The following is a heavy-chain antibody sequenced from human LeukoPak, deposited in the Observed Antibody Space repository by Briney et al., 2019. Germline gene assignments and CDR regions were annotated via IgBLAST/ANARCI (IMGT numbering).Heavy chain of an antibody. J-gene: IGHJ5*02. Sequence: ASVTVSCKASGYTFTSYVIRWVRQAPGKGVEGMGWMNHKSGNTCYAQKFQGRVTITRNTSISTAYMELSSLRSEDTAVYYCARGVLFRGQQLVRGWFDPWGQGTLVTVSS. CDR1: GYTFTSYV. CDR3: ARGVLFRGQQLVRGWFDP. CDR2: MNHKSGNT. V-gene: IGHV1-8*03. D-gene: IGHD6-13*01.